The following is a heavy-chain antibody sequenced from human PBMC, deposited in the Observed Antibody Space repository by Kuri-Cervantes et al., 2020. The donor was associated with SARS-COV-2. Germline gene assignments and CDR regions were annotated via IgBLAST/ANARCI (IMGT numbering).Heavy chain of an antibody. CDR1: GFTFSSYA. D-gene: IGHD2-2*01. V-gene: IGHV3-30-3*01. CDR3: ARDPGYCSSTSCYVAYFDH. Sequence: GGSLRLSCAASGFTFSSYAMHWVRQAPGKGLEWVTVISYDGNNKYYADSVKGRFTISRDNAKNSLYLQMNSLRAEDTAVYYCARDPGYCSSTSCYVAYFDHWGQGTLVTVSS. CDR2: ISYDGNNK. J-gene: IGHJ4*02.